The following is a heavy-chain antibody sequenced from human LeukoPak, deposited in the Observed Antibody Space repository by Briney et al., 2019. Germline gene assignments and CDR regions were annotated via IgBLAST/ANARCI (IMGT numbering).Heavy chain of an antibody. CDR3: AKSAYYDDSGYYVDY. CDR1: EFTFSGYA. V-gene: IGHV3-23*01. J-gene: IGHJ4*02. Sequence: PGGSLRLSCAVSEFTFSGYAMSWVRQAPGKGLEWVSLVTANADTTYYTDSVRGRFTISRDNSQKTVYLQMNSLRGDDTAVYYCAKSAYYDDSGYYVDYWGQGTLVTVSS. D-gene: IGHD3-22*01. CDR2: VTANADTT.